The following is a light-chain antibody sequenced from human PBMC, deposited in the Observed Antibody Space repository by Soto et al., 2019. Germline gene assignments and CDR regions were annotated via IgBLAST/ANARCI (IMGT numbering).Light chain of an antibody. Sequence: DIQMTQSPSTLSASVGDRVTITCRASQTISTYLAWYQQKPGKAPKLLIYKASSLGSGVPSRFSGSGSGTDFTLTISSLQPDDFATYYCQQYNSYWTFGQGTKVDIK. CDR1: QTISTY. V-gene: IGKV1-5*03. CDR2: KAS. CDR3: QQYNSYWT. J-gene: IGKJ1*01.